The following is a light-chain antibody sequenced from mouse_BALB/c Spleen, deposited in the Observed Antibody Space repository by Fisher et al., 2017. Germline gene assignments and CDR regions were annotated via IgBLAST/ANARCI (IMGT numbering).Light chain of an antibody. V-gene: IGKV4-79*01. J-gene: IGKJ4*01. CDR2: STS. Sequence: IVLTQSPAIMSASPGEKVTLTCSASSSVSSSYLYWYQQKPGSSPKLWIYSTSNLASGVPARFSGSGSGTSYSLTISSMEAEDAATYYCQQWSSNPFTFGSGTKLEIK. CDR1: SSVSSSY. CDR3: QQWSSNPFT.